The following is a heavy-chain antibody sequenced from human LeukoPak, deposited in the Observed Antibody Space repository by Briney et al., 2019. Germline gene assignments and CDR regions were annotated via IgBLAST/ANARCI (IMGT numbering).Heavy chain of an antibody. D-gene: IGHD4/OR15-4a*01. CDR3: ARDPGAFPYFFDC. J-gene: IGHJ4*02. Sequence: GGSLRLSCAASGFTVSSNYMSWVRQAPGKGLEWVSVIYSGGSTYYADSVKGRFTISRDNSKNTLYLQMNSLRVEDTAVYFCARDPGAFPYFFDCWGQGTLVTVSS. CDR1: GFTVSSNY. CDR2: IYSGGST. V-gene: IGHV3-53*01.